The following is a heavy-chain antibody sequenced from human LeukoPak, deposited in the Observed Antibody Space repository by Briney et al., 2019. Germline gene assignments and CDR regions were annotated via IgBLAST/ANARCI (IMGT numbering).Heavy chain of an antibody. CDR1: GFTFSSYW. V-gene: IGHV3-7*03. CDR3: AKQSPYDFWSGYLFDY. Sequence: GGSLRLSCAASGFTFSSYWMTWVRQAPGKGLEWVANIKQDGSERFYVDSVKGRFTISRDNARNSVYLQMNSLRAEDTAVYYCAKQSPYDFWSGYLFDYWGQGTLVTVSS. D-gene: IGHD3-3*01. CDR2: IKQDGSER. J-gene: IGHJ4*02.